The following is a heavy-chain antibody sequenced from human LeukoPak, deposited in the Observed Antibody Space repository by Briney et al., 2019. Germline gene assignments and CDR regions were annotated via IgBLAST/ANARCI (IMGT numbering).Heavy chain of an antibody. CDR1: GYTFTGYY. CDR3: ARFWSSWYLATFDY. D-gene: IGHD6-13*01. J-gene: IGHJ4*02. CDR2: INPNSGGT. V-gene: IGHV1-2*02. Sequence: GASVKVSCKASGYTFTGYYMHWVRQAPGQGLEWMGWINPNSGGTNYAQKFQGRVTMTRDTSLRTAYMELSRLRSDDTAVYYCARFWSSWYLATFDYGGQGTLVTVSS.